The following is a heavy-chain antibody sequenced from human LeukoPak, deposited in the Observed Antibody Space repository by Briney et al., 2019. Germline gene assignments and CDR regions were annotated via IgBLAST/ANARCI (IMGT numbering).Heavy chain of an antibody. CDR3: ARVGVRGGTDY. J-gene: IGHJ4*02. CDR1: GFXFSSYW. CDR2: IKQDGSET. D-gene: IGHD1-26*01. V-gene: IGHV3-7*05. Sequence: GGSLSLSCAASGFXFSSYWMSWVRQAPGKGLEWVANIKQDGSETYYVDSVKGRFTISRDNAKNSLFLQMNSLRAEDTAVYYCARVGVRGGTDYWGQGTLVTVSS.